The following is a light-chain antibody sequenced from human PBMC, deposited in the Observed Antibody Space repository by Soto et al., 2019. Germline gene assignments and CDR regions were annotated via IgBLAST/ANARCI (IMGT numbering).Light chain of an antibody. V-gene: IGLV2-11*01. CDR1: SSDVGTYDF. CDR3: CLYAVTFYV. CDR2: DVS. Sequence: QSALTQPRSVSGSPGQSVTISCTGTSSDVGTYDFVSWYQQHPGKAPRLMIFDVSGRPSGVPDRFSGSKSGNTASLTISGLQAEDEADYYCCLYAVTFYVFGTGTKSPS. J-gene: IGLJ1*01.